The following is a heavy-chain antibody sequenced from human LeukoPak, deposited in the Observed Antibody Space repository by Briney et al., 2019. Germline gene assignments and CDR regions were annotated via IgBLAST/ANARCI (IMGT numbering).Heavy chain of an antibody. CDR1: GGSISSNC. CDR2: IYTSGST. V-gene: IGHV4-4*07. Sequence: SETLSLTCTVSGGSISSNCWSSIRQPAGKGLEWIGRIYTSGSTNYNPSLKSRVTMSVDTSKNQCSLKLSSVTAADTAVYYCARGVTFGAFTALHLDYWGQGTLVTVSS. J-gene: IGHJ4*02. D-gene: IGHD3-16*01. CDR3: ARGVTFGAFTALHLDY.